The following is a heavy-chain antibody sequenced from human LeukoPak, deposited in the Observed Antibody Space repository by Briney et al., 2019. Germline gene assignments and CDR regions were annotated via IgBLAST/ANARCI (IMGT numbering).Heavy chain of an antibody. V-gene: IGHV4-39*01. CDR3: ARLRTVRTTYDALHI. D-gene: IGHD2/OR15-2a*01. CDR2: MYESGST. Sequence: SEPLSLTRTVSGLSNSSIRYYCGSIRQPPGKGQEVIGYMYESGSTYYNPSLQRQVTRSVDTSKHQDALMLSSVTDADASLYYCARLRTVRTTYDALHIWGQGTMVTVSS. CDR1: GLSNSSIRYY. J-gene: IGHJ3*02.